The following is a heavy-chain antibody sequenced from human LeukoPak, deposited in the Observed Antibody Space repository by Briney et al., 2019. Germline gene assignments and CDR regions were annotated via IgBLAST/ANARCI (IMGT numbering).Heavy chain of an antibody. J-gene: IGHJ6*02. CDR1: GFTFSSYG. V-gene: IGHV3-33*01. Sequence: GGSLRLSCAASGFTFSSYGMHWVRQAPGKGLEWVAVIWYDGGNKYYADSVKGRFTISRDNSKNTLYLQMNSLRAEDTAVYYCAREWLYDILTGPTTDYYGMDVWGQGTTVTVSS. D-gene: IGHD3-9*01. CDR3: AREWLYDILTGPTTDYYGMDV. CDR2: IWYDGGNK.